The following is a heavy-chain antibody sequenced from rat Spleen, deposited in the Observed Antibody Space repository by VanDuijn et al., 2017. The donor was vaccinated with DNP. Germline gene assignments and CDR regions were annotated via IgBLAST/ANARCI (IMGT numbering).Heavy chain of an antibody. CDR2: VQSGGNT. J-gene: IGHJ1*01. V-gene: IGHV2-27*01. Sequence: QVQLKESGPGLAQPSQTLSLTCTVSGFSLTSYHVHWVRQPPGKGLEWMGRVQSGGNTDYSSGLKSRLRISRDTSKSQVLLKMNSLQTEDTAMYFCARSDVYYGFRGGYFDFWGPGTMVTVSS. CDR3: ARSDVYYGFRGGYFDF. CDR1: GFSLTSYH. D-gene: IGHD1-6*01.